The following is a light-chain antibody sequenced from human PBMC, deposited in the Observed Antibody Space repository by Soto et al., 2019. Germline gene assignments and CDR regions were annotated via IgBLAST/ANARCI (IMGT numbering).Light chain of an antibody. V-gene: IGKV1-5*03. Sequence: DIPMTQSPSTLSASVGDRVTITCRASQSISTWLAWYQQKPGKAPKLLIYKASGLQSGVPSRFSGSGSGTEFTITISSLQPDDFATYYCQQYNSFSAFTFGPGTKVDIK. CDR3: QQYNSFSAFT. CDR2: KAS. J-gene: IGKJ3*01. CDR1: QSISTW.